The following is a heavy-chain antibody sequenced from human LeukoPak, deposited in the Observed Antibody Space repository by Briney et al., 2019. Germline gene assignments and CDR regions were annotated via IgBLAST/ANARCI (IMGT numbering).Heavy chain of an antibody. Sequence: SETLSLTCTVSGGSISSSRYYWGWIRQPPGKGLEWIGGIFYSGSTYYNPSLKSRVTISVDTSKNQFSLKLSSVTAADTAVYYCARGEAAAGTYSDFWGQGTLVTVSS. CDR3: ARGEAAAGTYSDF. CDR1: GGSISSSRYY. V-gene: IGHV4-39*07. CDR2: IFYSGST. D-gene: IGHD6-13*01. J-gene: IGHJ4*02.